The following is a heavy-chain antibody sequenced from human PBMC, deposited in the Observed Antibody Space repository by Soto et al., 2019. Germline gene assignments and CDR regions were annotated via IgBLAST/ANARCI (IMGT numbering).Heavy chain of an antibody. D-gene: IGHD3-16*01. CDR3: ATDPVAWGGRGY. CDR2: HQSDST. CDR1: GGSMSGQH. V-gene: IGHV4-59*11. J-gene: IGHJ1*01. Sequence: QVQLQESGPGLVKPSETLSLTCTVSGGSMSGQHWSWIRQPPGQGLEGIGHQSDSTNYNPSLKSRVTISADTSKNQFSLKLSSVTAADTAVYYCATDPVAWGGRGYWGQGTLVTVSS.